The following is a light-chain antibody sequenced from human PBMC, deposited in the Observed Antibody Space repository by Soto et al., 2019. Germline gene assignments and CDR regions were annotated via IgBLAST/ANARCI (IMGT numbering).Light chain of an antibody. J-gene: IGLJ2*01. CDR3: SSYTSSSTLVV. V-gene: IGLV2-14*01. CDR2: DVS. Sequence: QSALAQRASMSGTPGQSITISCTGTSSDVGGYNYVSWYQQHPGKAPKLMIYDVSNRPSGVSNRFSGSKSGNTASLTISGLQAEDEADYYCSSYTSSSTLVVFGGGTQLTVL. CDR1: SSDVGGYNY.